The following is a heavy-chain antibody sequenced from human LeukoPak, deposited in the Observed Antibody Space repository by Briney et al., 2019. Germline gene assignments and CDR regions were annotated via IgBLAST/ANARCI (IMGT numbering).Heavy chain of an antibody. V-gene: IGHV4-34*01. Sequence: SETLSLTCAVYGGSFSGYYWSWIRQPPGKGLEWIGEINHSGSTNYNPSLKSRVTISVDTSKNQFYLKLSSVNAADTAVYYCARAVGSGSFQTYYYYMDVWGKGTTVTISS. D-gene: IGHD3-10*01. J-gene: IGHJ6*03. CDR1: GGSFSGYY. CDR2: INHSGST. CDR3: ARAVGSGSFQTYYYYMDV.